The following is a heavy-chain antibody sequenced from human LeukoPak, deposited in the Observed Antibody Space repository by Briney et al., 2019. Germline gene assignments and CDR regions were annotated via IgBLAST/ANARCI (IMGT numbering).Heavy chain of an antibody. D-gene: IGHD1-26*01. CDR1: GFTFNSDW. Sequence: GVSLRLSCAASGFTFNSDWMHWVRQAPGKGLVWVSRINSDRSSTTYADSVKGRFTISRDNAKNTLYLQMNSLGAEDTAVYYCASGRHYAIIWGQGTLVTV. J-gene: IGHJ4*02. CDR3: ASGRHYAII. V-gene: IGHV3-74*01. CDR2: INSDRSST.